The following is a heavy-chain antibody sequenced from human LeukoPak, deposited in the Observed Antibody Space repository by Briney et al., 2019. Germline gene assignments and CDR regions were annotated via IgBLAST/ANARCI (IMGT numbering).Heavy chain of an antibody. CDR2: IRQVGSEK. Sequence: GGSLRLSCAVSGFTFSEYWVNWVRQAPGKGLECVASIRQVGSEKTYLDSVKGRFPISRDNTKNSLFLQMNSLRAADTAVYYWARDGTAPGLYFDLWGQGTLVTVSS. J-gene: IGHJ4*01. D-gene: IGHD1/OR15-1a*01. V-gene: IGHV3-7*01. CDR3: ARDGTAPGLYFDL. CDR1: GFTFSEYW.